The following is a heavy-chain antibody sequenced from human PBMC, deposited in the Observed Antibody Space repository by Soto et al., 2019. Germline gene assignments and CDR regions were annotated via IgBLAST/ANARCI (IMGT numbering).Heavy chain of an antibody. CDR3: ARERDGYEHDAFDI. CDR2: IYYSGST. Sequence: QVQLQESGPGLVKPSQTLSLTCTVSGGSISSGDYYWSWIRQPPGKGLEWIGCIYYSGSTYYNPSLKSRVTISLDTSNNQFSLKLSSVTAADTAVYYCARERDGYEHDAFDIWGQGTMVTVSS. J-gene: IGHJ3*02. D-gene: IGHD5-12*01. V-gene: IGHV4-30-4*01. CDR1: GGSISSGDYY.